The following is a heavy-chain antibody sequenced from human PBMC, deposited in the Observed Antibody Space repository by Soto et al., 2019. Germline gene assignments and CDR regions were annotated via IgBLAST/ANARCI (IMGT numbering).Heavy chain of an antibody. V-gene: IGHV3-66*01. CDR1: GFTVSSNY. J-gene: IGHJ6*03. CDR3: ARVGGYCSSTSCYDNYYYMDV. CDR2: IYSGGST. Sequence: GGSLRLSCAASGFTVSSNYMSWVRQAPGKGLEWVSVIYSGGSTYYADSVKGRFTISRDNSKNTLYLQMNSLRAEDTAVYYCARVGGYCSSTSCYDNYYYMDVWGKGTTVTVSS. D-gene: IGHD2-2*01.